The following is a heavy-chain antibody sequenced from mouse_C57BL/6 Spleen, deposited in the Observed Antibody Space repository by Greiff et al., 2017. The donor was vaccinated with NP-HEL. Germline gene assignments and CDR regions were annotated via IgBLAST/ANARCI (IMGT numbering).Heavy chain of an antibody. J-gene: IGHJ4*01. CDR3: ARFITTVVARGYAMDY. Sequence: VKLQESGAELVRPGTSVKVSCKASGYAFTNYLIEWVKQRPGQGLEWIGVINPGSGGTNYNEKFKGKATLTADKSSSTAYMQLSSLTSEDSAVYFCARFITTVVARGYAMDYWGQGTSVTVSS. V-gene: IGHV1-54*01. D-gene: IGHD1-1*01. CDR1: GYAFTNYL. CDR2: INPGSGGT.